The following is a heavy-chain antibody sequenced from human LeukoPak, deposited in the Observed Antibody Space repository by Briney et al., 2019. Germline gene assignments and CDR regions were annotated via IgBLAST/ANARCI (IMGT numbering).Heavy chain of an antibody. CDR1: GFTFRRYG. CDR3: ACNRWLQSPFDY. D-gene: IGHD5-24*01. V-gene: IGHV3-21*01. CDR2: ISSSSNYI. Sequence: GGTLRLSCAASGFTFRRYGMSWVRQAPGKGLEWVSSISSSSNYIYYADSVKGRFTISRDNAKNSLYLQMNSLRAEDTAVYYCACNRWLQSPFDYWGQGTLVTVSS. J-gene: IGHJ4*02.